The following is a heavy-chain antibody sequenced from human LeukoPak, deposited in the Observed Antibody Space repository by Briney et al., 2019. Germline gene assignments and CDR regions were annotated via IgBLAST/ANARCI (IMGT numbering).Heavy chain of an antibody. CDR2: INHSGST. V-gene: IGHV4-34*01. Sequence: SETLSLTCAVYGGSFSGYYWSWIRQPPGKGLEWIGEINHSGSTNYNPSLESRVTISVDTSKNQFSLKLSSVTAADTAVYYCARGPTIVEEARPLDYWGQGTLVTVSS. CDR1: GGSFSGYY. CDR3: ARGPTIVEEARPLDY. D-gene: IGHD2-21*01. J-gene: IGHJ4*02.